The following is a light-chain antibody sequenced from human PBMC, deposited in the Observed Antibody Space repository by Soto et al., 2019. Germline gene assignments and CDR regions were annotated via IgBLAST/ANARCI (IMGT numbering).Light chain of an antibody. V-gene: IGKV4-1*01. CDR3: QQYYRLPYS. CDR2: WAS. J-gene: IGKJ2*01. Sequence: DIVMTQSPDSLAVSLGETATFNCRSSQRLLHNSYRKNYLAWFQQKPGQPPKLLIYWASTRESGVPDRFSASGSGADFSLTISSLQPEDVAVYYCQQYYRLPYSFGPGTKLDIK. CDR1: QRLLHNSYRKNY.